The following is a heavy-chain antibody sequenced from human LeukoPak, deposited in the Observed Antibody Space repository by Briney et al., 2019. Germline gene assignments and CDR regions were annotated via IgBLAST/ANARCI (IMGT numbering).Heavy chain of an antibody. V-gene: IGHV3-33*01. J-gene: IGHJ6*02. Sequence: GGSLRLSCAASGFTFSSYGMHWVRQAPGKGLEWVAVIWYDGSNKYYADSVKGRFTISRDNSKNTLYLQMNSLRAEDTAVYYCARGPVWFGELWISYWNYGMDVWGQGTTVTVSS. CDR1: GFTFSSYG. CDR3: ARGPVWFGELWISYWNYGMDV. D-gene: IGHD3-10*01. CDR2: IWYDGSNK.